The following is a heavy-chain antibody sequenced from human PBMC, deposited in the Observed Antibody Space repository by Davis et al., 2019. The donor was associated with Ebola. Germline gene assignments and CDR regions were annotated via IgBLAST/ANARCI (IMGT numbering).Heavy chain of an antibody. V-gene: IGHV1-46*01. CDR3: ARDRSSSWPFDY. CDR1: GYTFTSYY. J-gene: IGHJ4*02. Sequence: ASVKVSCKASGYTFTSYYMHWVRQAPGQGLEWMGIINPSGGSTSYAQKFQGRVTMTTDTSTSTAYMELRSLRSDDTAVYYCARDRSSSWPFDYWGQGTLVTVSS. CDR2: INPSGGST. D-gene: IGHD6-13*01.